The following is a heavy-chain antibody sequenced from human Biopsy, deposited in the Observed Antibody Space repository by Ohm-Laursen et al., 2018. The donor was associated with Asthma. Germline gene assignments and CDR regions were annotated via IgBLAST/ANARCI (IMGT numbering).Heavy chain of an antibody. J-gene: IGHJ4*02. CDR1: GFTFGGYA. D-gene: IGHD3-22*01. CDR3: VRGDSSNWSHYYFDY. V-gene: IGHV3-23*01. CDR2: ISPEGRSA. Sequence: SLRLSCAASGFTFGGYAMSWARQAPGKGLEWVSTISPEGRSAHGPDSFRGRFTISRDNSRDTLYLQMRSLRADDTAVYYCVRGDSSNWSHYYFDYWGQGTLVTVSS.